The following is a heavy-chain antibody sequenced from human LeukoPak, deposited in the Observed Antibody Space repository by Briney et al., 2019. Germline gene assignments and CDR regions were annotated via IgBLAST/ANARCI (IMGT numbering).Heavy chain of an antibody. CDR2: ISSAGGYI. D-gene: IGHD2-2*01. CDR1: GFTFSSYT. Sequence: GGSLRLSCATSGFTFSSYTLNWVRQAPGKGLEWVSSISSAGGYIYYADSVKGRFTISRDNAKNSLYLQMNSLRAVDTAVYYCAREIVSSNSFDNWGQGTLVTVSS. V-gene: IGHV3-21*01. J-gene: IGHJ4*02. CDR3: AREIVSSNSFDN.